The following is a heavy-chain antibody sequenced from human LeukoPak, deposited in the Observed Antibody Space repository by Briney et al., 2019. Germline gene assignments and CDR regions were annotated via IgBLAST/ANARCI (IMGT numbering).Heavy chain of an antibody. CDR2: IYSDGST. J-gene: IGHJ4*02. CDR3: ARGPWDY. Sequence: GGSLRLSCAASGITVSSNYMTWVRQAPGKGMEWVSVIYSDGSTFYADSVKGRFTISRDNAKNTLYLQMNSLRAEDTAVYYCARGPWDYWGQGTLVTVSS. CDR1: GITVSSNY. V-gene: IGHV3-53*05.